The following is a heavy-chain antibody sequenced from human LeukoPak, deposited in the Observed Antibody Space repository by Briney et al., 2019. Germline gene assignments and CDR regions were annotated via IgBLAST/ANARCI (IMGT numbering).Heavy chain of an antibody. D-gene: IGHD2-8*01. J-gene: IGHJ3*02. CDR2: ISWNSGSI. CDR3: AKERRDIVLMVYALGAFDI. Sequence: QTGGSLRLSCAASGFTFDDYAMHWVRQAPGKGLEWVSGISWNSGSIGYADSVKGRFTISRDNSKNTLYLQMNSLRAEDTAVYYCAKERRDIVLMVYALGAFDIWGQGTMVTVSS. V-gene: IGHV3-9*01. CDR1: GFTFDDYA.